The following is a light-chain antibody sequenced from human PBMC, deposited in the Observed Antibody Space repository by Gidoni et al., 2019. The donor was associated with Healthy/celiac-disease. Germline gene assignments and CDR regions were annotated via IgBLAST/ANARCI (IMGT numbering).Light chain of an antibody. V-gene: IGKV1-39*01. CDR2: AAS. J-gene: IGKJ1*01. Sequence: DIQMTQSPSSLSASVGDRVTITCRASQSISSYLNWYQQKPGKAPKLLIYAASSLQRGVPSRFSGSGSGTDFTLTISSLQPEDFATYYCQQSYSTLGWTFGQGTKVEIK. CDR1: QSISSY. CDR3: QQSYSTLGWT.